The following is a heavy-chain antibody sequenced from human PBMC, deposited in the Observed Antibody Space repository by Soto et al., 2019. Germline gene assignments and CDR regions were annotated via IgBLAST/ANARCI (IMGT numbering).Heavy chain of an antibody. CDR1: GGSVRSGSYY. CDR3: ARGPPYYYDSSGESGLDY. V-gene: IGHV4-61*01. Sequence: QVQLQESGPGLVKPSETLSLTCTVSGGSVRSGSYYWSWIRQPPGKGLEWIGYIYYSGSTNYNPSLKSRVTISVDTSKNQFSLKLSSVTAADTAVYFCARGPPYYYDSSGESGLDYWGQGTLVTVSS. CDR2: IYYSGST. D-gene: IGHD3-22*01. J-gene: IGHJ4*02.